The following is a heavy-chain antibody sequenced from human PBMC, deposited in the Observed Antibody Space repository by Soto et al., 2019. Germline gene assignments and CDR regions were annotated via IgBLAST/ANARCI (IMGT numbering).Heavy chain of an antibody. J-gene: IGHJ4*02. V-gene: IGHV1-3*01. CDR1: GYTFTSYA. D-gene: IGHD1-26*01. Sequence: QVQLVQSGAEVKKPGASVKVSCKASGYTFTSYAMHWVRQAPGQRLEWMGWINAGNGNTKYSQKLQGRVSITRDTSASTAYMELSILRSEDTSVYYCAGLRVVATRGSFDYWGQGTLVTVSS. CDR2: INAGNGNT. CDR3: AGLRVVATRGSFDY.